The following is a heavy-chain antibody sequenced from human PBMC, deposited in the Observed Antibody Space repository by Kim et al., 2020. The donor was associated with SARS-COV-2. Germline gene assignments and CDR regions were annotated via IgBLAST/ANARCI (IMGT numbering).Heavy chain of an antibody. V-gene: IGHV1-69*04. CDR3: ARDLGYCSSTSCYGSGMDV. CDR2: IIPILGIA. CDR1: GGTFSSYA. J-gene: IGHJ6*02. Sequence: SVKVSCKASGGTFSSYAISWVRQAPGQGLEWMGRIIPILGIANYAQKFQGRVTITADKSTSTAYMELSSLRSEDTAVYYCARDLGYCSSTSCYGSGMDVWGQGTTVTVSS. D-gene: IGHD2-2*01.